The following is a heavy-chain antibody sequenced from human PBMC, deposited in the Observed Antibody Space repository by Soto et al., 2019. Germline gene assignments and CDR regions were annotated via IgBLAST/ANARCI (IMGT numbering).Heavy chain of an antibody. CDR2: ISRDGGTK. J-gene: IGHJ4*02. V-gene: IGHV3-30*03. D-gene: IGHD3-10*01. CDR3: TGEVASGY. CDR1: GFTVSTYG. Sequence: QVQLVESGGGVVQPGRSLRLSCAVSGFTVSTYGMHWVRQAPGKGLEWVAVISRDGGTKYYADSVKGRFTISRDNSRNIRCLKMNSLRGDDMAVHHCTGEVASGYWGQGTLVTVSS.